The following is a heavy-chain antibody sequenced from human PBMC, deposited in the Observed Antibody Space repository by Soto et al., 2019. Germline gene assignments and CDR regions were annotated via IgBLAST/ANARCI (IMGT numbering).Heavy chain of an antibody. J-gene: IGHJ4*02. CDR1: GFTFSSYA. V-gene: IGHV3-23*01. CDR2: ISGSGGST. CDR3: AKDLYGKDFWSGYYLSENYFDY. Sequence: GGSLRLSCAASGFTFSSYAMSWVRQAPGKGLEWVSAISGSGGSTYYADSVKGRFTISRDNSKNTLYLQMNSLRAEDTAVYYCAKDLYGKDFWSGYYLSENYFDYWGQGTLVTVSS. D-gene: IGHD3-3*01.